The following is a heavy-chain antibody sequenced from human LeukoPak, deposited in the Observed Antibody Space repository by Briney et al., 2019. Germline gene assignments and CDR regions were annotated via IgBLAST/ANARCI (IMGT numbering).Heavy chain of an antibody. CDR3: ARERPSSSGYYFGNYYYYGMDV. Sequence: SETLSLTCTVSGGSISSSSYYWGWIRQPPGKGLEWIGSIYYSGSTNYNPSLKSRVTISVDTSKNQFSLKLSSVTAAGTAVYYCARERPSSSGYYFGNYYYYGMDVWGQGTTVTVSS. CDR1: GGSISSSSYY. D-gene: IGHD3-22*01. V-gene: IGHV4-39*07. J-gene: IGHJ6*02. CDR2: IYYSGST.